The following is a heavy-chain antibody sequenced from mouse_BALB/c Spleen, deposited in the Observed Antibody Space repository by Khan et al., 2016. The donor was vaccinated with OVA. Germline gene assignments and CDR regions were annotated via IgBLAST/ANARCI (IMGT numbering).Heavy chain of an antibody. J-gene: IGHJ4*01. Sequence: QVQLKESGPGPVAPSQSLSITCTASGFSLSRYNIHWIRQPPGKGLEWLGMIWGGGGTDYNSTLKSRLSISKDNSKSQVFLKMNSLQTDDTAMYYCARAYYRYDGYYAMDYWGQGTSVTVSS. D-gene: IGHD2-14*01. CDR3: ARAYYRYDGYYAMDY. CDR1: GFSLSRYN. CDR2: IWGGGGT. V-gene: IGHV2-6-4*01.